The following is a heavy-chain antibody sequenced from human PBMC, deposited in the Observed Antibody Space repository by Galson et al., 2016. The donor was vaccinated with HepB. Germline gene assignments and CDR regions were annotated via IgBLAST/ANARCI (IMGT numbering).Heavy chain of an antibody. V-gene: IGHV4-39*01. J-gene: IGHJ6*04. CDR2: INRGGST. Sequence: ETLSLTCTVSGGSISSGGYYWSWIRQHPGKGLEWIGEINRGGSTKYNPSLKSRVSISIATSKNQFSLGLTSLTAADTSVYYCGKGRGYSNGWGRYYYGMDVWGKGTTVTVSS. CDR1: GGSISSGGYY. D-gene: IGHD6-25*01. CDR3: GKGRGYSNGWGRYYYGMDV.